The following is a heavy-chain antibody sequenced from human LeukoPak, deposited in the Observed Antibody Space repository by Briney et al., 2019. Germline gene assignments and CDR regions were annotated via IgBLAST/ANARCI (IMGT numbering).Heavy chain of an antibody. CDR1: GFTFSNAW. J-gene: IGHJ4*02. CDR2: ISYDGSNK. V-gene: IGHV3-30-3*01. CDR3: ARRNMALDY. D-gene: IGHD2/OR15-2a*01. Sequence: GGSLRLSCAASGFTFSNAWMSWVRQAPGKGLEWVAVISYDGSNKYYADSVKGRFTISRDNSKNTLYLQMNSLRAEDTAVYYCARRNMALDYWGQGTLVTVSS.